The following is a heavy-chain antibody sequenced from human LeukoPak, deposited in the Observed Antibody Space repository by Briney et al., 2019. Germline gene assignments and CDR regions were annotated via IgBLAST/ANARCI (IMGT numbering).Heavy chain of an antibody. CDR2: ISYDGSNK. J-gene: IGHJ6*03. CDR3: AKGTRAAAGTRYYYYMDV. CDR1: GFTISSYG. V-gene: IGHV3-30*18. Sequence: QPGGSLRLSCAASGFTISSYGMHWVRQAPGKGLEWVAVISYDGSNKYYADSVKGRFTISRDNSKNTLYLQMNSLRAEDTAVYYCAKGTRAAAGTRYYYYMDVWGKGTTVTVSS. D-gene: IGHD6-13*01.